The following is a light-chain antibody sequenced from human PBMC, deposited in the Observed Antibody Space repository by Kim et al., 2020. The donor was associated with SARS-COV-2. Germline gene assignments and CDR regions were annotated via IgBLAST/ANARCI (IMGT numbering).Light chain of an antibody. CDR1: QDLSSTY. CDR2: GAS. Sequence: PGERAPLSCRASQDLSSTYLAWYQQRPGQAPRLLIYGASSRATGIPDRFSGSGSGTDFTLTISRLEPEDFAVYYCQQYGSSLKWTFGQGTKVDIK. J-gene: IGKJ1*01. CDR3: QQYGSSLKWT. V-gene: IGKV3-20*01.